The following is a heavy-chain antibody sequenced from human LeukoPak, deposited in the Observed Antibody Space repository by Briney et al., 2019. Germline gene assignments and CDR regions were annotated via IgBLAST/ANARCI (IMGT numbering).Heavy chain of an antibody. J-gene: IGHJ3*02. Sequence: SPTLSLTFAISGDSVSIDSPTWNWIRQSPSRGLEWLGRTYYRTKWYIDYAASVRSRIIISPDTSKNQFSLHLNSLTPEDTAVYYCVRRPPWQDAFDIWGQGTMVTDSS. V-gene: IGHV6-1*01. CDR1: GDSVSIDSPT. CDR3: VRRPPWQDAFDI. CDR2: TYYRTKWYI.